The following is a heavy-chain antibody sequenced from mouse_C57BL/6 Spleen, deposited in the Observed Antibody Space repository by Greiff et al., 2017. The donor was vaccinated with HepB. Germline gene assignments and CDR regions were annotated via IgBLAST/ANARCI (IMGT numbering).Heavy chain of an antibody. D-gene: IGHD6-5*01. V-gene: IGHV1-54*01. CDR3: ARGSYSDY. CDR2: INPGSGGT. Sequence: QVQLKESGAELVRPGTSVKVSCKASGYAFTNYLIEWVKQRPGQGLEWIGVINPGSGGTNYNEKFKGKATLTADKSSSTAYMQLSSLTSEDSAVYFCARGSYSDYWGQGTTLTVSS. CDR1: GYAFTNYL. J-gene: IGHJ2*01.